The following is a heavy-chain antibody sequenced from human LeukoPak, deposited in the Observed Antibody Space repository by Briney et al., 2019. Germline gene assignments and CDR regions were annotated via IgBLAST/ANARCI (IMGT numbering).Heavy chain of an antibody. CDR2: INPNSGGT. CDR1: GYTFTGYY. J-gene: IGHJ5*02. V-gene: IGHV1-2*02. Sequence: ASVKVSCKASGYTFTGYYMHWVRQAPGQGLEWMGWINPNSGGTNYAQKFQGRVTMTRDTSISTAYMELSRLRSDDTAVYYCARDSWGFGELLSWFDPWGQGTLVTVST. D-gene: IGHD3-10*01. CDR3: ARDSWGFGELLSWFDP.